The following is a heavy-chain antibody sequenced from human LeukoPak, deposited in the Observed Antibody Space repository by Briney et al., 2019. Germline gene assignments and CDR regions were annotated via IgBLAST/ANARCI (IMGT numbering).Heavy chain of an antibody. CDR2: INPNSGGT. Sequence: GASVKVSCKASGYTFTGYYMHWVRQAPGQGLEWMGWINPNSGGTNYAQKFQGRVTMTRDTSISTAYMELSRLRSDDTAVYYCARRLGYCGSTSCYGYYGMDVWGQGTTVTVSS. CDR1: GYTFTGYY. J-gene: IGHJ6*02. CDR3: ARRLGYCGSTSCYGYYGMDV. V-gene: IGHV1-2*02. D-gene: IGHD2-2*01.